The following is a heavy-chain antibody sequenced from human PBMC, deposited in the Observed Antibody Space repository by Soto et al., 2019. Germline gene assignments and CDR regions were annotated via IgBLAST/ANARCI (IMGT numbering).Heavy chain of an antibody. CDR3: ARDLYDSSGYYRGGDAFDI. Sequence: VQLVETGGGLIQPGGSLRLSCAASGFTVSSNYMSWVRQAPGKGLEWVSVIYSGGSTYYADSVKGRFTISRDNSKNTLYLQMNSLRAEDTAVYYCARDLYDSSGYYRGGDAFDIWGQGTMVTVSS. CDR2: IYSGGST. V-gene: IGHV3-53*02. CDR1: GFTVSSNY. J-gene: IGHJ3*02. D-gene: IGHD3-22*01.